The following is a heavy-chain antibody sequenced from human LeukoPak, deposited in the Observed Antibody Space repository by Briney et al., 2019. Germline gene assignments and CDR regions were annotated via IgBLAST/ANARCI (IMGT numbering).Heavy chain of an antibody. CDR2: IIPIFGTA. D-gene: IGHD2-21*01. J-gene: IGHJ4*02. CDR3: ARDPLGWSSSFDY. V-gene: IGHV1-69*13. CDR1: GGTFSSYA. Sequence: RASVKVSCKASGGTFSSYAISWVRQAPGQGLEWMGGIIPIFGTANYAQKFQGRVTITADESTSTAYMELSSLRSEDTAVYYCARDPLGWSSSFDYWGQGTLVTVSS.